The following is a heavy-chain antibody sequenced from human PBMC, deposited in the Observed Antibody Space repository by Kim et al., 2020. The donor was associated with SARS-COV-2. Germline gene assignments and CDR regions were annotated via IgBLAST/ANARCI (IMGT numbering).Heavy chain of an antibody. Sequence: SETLSLTCAVYGGSFSGYYWTWIRQPPGKGLEWIGDIDHSGSANYHPSLKSRVTISADTSNNQFSLKMNSVTAADTAIYYCGRYDFWSRGTLVTVSS. CDR3: GRYDF. CDR2: IDHSGSA. V-gene: IGHV4-34*01. CDR1: GGSFSGYY. D-gene: IGHD3-3*01. J-gene: IGHJ4*02.